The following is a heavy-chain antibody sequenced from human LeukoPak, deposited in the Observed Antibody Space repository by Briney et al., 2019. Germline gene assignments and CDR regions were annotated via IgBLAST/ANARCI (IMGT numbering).Heavy chain of an antibody. J-gene: IGHJ6*02. CDR1: GFTFSSYA. V-gene: IGHV3-23*01. D-gene: IGHD2-15*01. Sequence: GGSLRLSCAASGFTFSSYAMSWVRQAPGKGLEWVSAISGSGGSTYYADSAKGRFTISRDNSKNTLYLQMNSLRAEDTAVYYCAKEPPDYCSGGSCYVYYGMDVWGQGTRSPSP. CDR3: AKEPPDYCSGGSCYVYYGMDV. CDR2: ISGSGGST.